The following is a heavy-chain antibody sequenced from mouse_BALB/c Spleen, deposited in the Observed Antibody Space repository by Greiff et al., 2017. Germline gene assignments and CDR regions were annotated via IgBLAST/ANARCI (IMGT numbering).Heavy chain of an antibody. V-gene: IGHV2-9*02. J-gene: IGHJ2*01. CDR3: AREGVYYGYYYFDY. CDR1: GFSLTSYG. Sequence: VQLQESGPGLVAPSQSLSITCTVSGFSLTSYGVHWVRQPPGKGLEWLGVIWAGGSTNYNSALMSRLSISKDNSKSQVFLKMNSLQTDDTAMYYCAREGVYYGYYYFDYWGQGTTLTVSS. D-gene: IGHD2-2*01. CDR2: IWAGGST.